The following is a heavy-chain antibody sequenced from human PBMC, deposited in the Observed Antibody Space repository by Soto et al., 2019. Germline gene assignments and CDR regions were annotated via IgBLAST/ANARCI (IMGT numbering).Heavy chain of an antibody. J-gene: IGHJ6*02. V-gene: IGHV1-69*01. CDR1: GGTFSTYS. Sequence: QVQLVQSGAEVKKPGSSVKVSCKASGGTFSTYSITWVRQAPGQGLEWMGGIIPIFATTTYAQKFQGRVTITADESTSTAYMELSSLRSEDTAVYYCARAPPTCTGSSCYKGSQYYYYAMDVWGQGTTVTVSS. D-gene: IGHD2-15*01. CDR3: ARAPPTCTGSSCYKGSQYYYYAMDV. CDR2: IIPIFATT.